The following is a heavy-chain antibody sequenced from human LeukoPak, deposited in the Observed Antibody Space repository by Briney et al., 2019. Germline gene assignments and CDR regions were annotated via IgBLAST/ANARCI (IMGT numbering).Heavy chain of an antibody. D-gene: IGHD3-3*01. CDR1: GFTFDDYG. CDR3: ARGADFWSGIFGDYYYMDV. Sequence: GGSLRLSCAASGFTFDDYGMSWVRQAPGKGLEWVSGINWNGGSTGYADSVKGRFTISRDNAKNSLYLQMNSLRAEDTALYYCARGADFWSGIFGDYYYMDVWGKGTTVTVSS. J-gene: IGHJ6*03. CDR2: INWNGGST. V-gene: IGHV3-20*04.